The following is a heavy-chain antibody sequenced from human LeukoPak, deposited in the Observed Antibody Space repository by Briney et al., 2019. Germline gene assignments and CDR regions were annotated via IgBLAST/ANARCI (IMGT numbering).Heavy chain of an antibody. CDR2: IYHSGST. D-gene: IGHD4-23*01. J-gene: IGHJ4*02. Sequence: PSETLSLTCAVSGGSISSSNWWSWVRQPPGKWLEWIGEIYHSGSTNYNPSLKSRVTISVDKSKNQFSLKLSSVTAADTAVYYCSVVTTLGSGDYWGQGTLVTVSS. CDR3: SVVTTLGSGDY. CDR1: GGSISSSNW. V-gene: IGHV4-4*02.